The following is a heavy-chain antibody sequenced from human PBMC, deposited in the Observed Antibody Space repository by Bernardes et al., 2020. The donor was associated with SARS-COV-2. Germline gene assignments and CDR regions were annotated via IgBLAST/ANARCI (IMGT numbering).Heavy chain of an antibody. V-gene: IGHV3-74*01. CDR2: INEDGSII. D-gene: IGHD2-15*01. CDR1: GFSVSAYW. CDR3: ARDFGGNSDY. J-gene: IGHJ4*02. Sequence: GSLRLSCAASGFSVSAYWMHWVRQAPGEGLVWGSRINEDGSIINYADSVKGRFTISRDIADNMVYLQMNSLRAEDTAVYYCARDFGGNSDYWGQGTLVTVSS.